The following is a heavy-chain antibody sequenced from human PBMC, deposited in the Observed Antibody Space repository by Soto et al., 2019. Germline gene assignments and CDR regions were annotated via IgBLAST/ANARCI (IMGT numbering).Heavy chain of an antibody. CDR2: VYYSGST. CDR1: GGSVSSSSYY. CDR3: GRLGGLATISYYFDY. Sequence: PLETLSLTCTVSGGSVSSSSYYWGWVRQPPGKGLEWIGSVYYSGSTYYNPSLESRVTISVDKSKNQFSLKLMSLSAADTAVYYCGRLGGLATISYYFDYWGQGALVTVSS. D-gene: IGHD3-16*01. V-gene: IGHV4-39*01. J-gene: IGHJ4*02.